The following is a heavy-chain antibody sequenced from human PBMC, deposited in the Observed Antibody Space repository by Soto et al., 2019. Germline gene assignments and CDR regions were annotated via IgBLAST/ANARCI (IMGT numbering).Heavy chain of an antibody. V-gene: IGHV3-48*02. CDR1: GFTFSSYS. CDR2: ISSSSSTI. CDR3: ARVRSSGYYPPTFDH. J-gene: IGHJ4*02. D-gene: IGHD3-22*01. Sequence: PGESLRLSCAASGFTFSSYSMNWVRQAPGKGLEWVSYISSSSSTIYYADSVKGRFTISRDNAKNSLYLQMNSLRDEDTAVYYCARVRSSGYYPPTFDHWGQGTLVTVSS.